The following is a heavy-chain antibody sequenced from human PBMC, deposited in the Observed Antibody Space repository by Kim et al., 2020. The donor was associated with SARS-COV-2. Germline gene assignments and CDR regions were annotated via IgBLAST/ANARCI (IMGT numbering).Heavy chain of an antibody. CDR1: GFTFSDHY. CDR2: LRNKARGYTP. Sequence: AGSLRLSCAASGFTFSDHYMDWVRQAPGKGPEWVARLRNKARGYTPEYAASVKGSFTISRDDSKNARYLQMSSLRTEAGARHYCGAVGAGYWGQGPLVTV. CDR3: GAVGAGY. V-gene: IGHV3-72*01. D-gene: IGHD1-26*01. J-gene: IGHJ4*02.